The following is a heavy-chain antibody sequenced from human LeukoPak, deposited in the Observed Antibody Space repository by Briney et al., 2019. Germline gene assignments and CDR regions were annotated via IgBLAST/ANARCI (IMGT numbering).Heavy chain of an antibody. V-gene: IGHV3-30*03. Sequence: GGSLRLSCAASGFTFSNYVMHWVRQAPGKGLEWVALISYDGSDKYYADSVKGRFTISRDNSKNTLYLQMNSLRAEDTAVYYCASSRSGWLQYNYWGQGTLVTVSS. J-gene: IGHJ4*02. CDR3: ASSRSGWLQYNY. D-gene: IGHD5-24*01. CDR1: GFTFSNYV. CDR2: ISYDGSDK.